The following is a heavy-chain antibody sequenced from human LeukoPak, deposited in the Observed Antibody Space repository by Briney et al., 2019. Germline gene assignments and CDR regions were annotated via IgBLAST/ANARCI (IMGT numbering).Heavy chain of an antibody. CDR3: SRDFNGRNDF. CDR2: INPDGSRT. J-gene: IGHJ4*02. Sequence: PGGSLRLSCAASGFTFSSNWMHWVRQGPGKGLVWVSRINPDGSRTDYAESVKGRFTISRDNAKNTLSLEMNSLGDQDTAVYYCSRDFNGRNDFWGQGTLVPVSS. D-gene: IGHD1-14*01. CDR1: GFTFSSNW. V-gene: IGHV3-74*01.